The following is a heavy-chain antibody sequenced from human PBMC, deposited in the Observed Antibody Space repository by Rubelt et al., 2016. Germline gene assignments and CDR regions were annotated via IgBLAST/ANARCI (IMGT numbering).Heavy chain of an antibody. J-gene: IGHJ5*02. CDR3: AREQQLVGGWFDP. V-gene: IGHV1-69*01. CDR2: IIPTFGTA. Sequence: QVQLVQSGAEVKKPGSSVKGSCKASGGTFSSYAISWVRQAPGQGLEWMGGIIPTFGTANYARQFQGRVTITADESTSTAYMGLSSLGSEDTAVYYCAREQQLVGGWFDPWGQGTLVTVSS. D-gene: IGHD6-13*01. CDR1: GGTFSSYA.